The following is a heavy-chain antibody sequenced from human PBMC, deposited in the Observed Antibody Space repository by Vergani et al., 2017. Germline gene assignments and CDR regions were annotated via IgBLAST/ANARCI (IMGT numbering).Heavy chain of an antibody. CDR1: GFTFDDYA. CDR3: AKGADYDYVWGSYRKYYFDY. CDR2: ISGSGGST. J-gene: IGHJ4*02. V-gene: IGHV3-23*04. D-gene: IGHD3-16*02. Sequence: EVQLVESGGGLVQPGRSLRLSCAASGFTFDDYAMHWVRQAPGKGLEWVSAISGSGGSTYYADSVKGRFTISRDNSKNTLYLQMNSLRAEDTAVYYCAKGADYDYVWGSYRKYYFDYWGQGTLVTVSS.